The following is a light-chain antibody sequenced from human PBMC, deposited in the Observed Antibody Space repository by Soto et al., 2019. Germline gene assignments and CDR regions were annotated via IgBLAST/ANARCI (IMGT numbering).Light chain of an antibody. Sequence: EIVLTQSPGTLSLSPGERATLSCRASQSVSSSYLAWYQQKPGQAPRLLIYGASSRATGIPDRFSGSGSGTEFTLTISSLQSEDFAVYYCQHYNTWPWTFGQGTKVAIK. CDR1: QSVSSSY. V-gene: IGKV3-20*01. CDR3: QHYNTWPWT. J-gene: IGKJ1*01. CDR2: GAS.